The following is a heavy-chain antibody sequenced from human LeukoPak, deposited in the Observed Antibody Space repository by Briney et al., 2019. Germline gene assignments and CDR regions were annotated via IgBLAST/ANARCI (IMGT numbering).Heavy chain of an antibody. J-gene: IGHJ3*02. D-gene: IGHD6-13*01. CDR2: IKSKTDGGTT. CDR1: GFTFSNAW. CDR3: TASTSLYSSSWYLRRPGAFDI. V-gene: IGHV3-15*01. Sequence: PGGSLRLSCAASGFTFSNAWMSWVRQAPGKGLEWVGRIKSKTDGGTTDYAAPVKGRFTISRDDSKNTLYLQMNSLRTEDTAVYYCTASTSLYSSSWYLRRPGAFDIWGQGTMVTVSS.